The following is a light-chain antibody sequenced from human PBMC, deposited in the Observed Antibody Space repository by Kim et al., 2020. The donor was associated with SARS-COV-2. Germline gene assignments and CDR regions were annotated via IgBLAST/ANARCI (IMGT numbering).Light chain of an antibody. CDR3: SSYTSSSTLI. CDR1: SSDVGSYNR. J-gene: IGLJ2*01. CDR2: EVS. V-gene: IGLV2-18*02. Sequence: QSALTQPPSVSGSPGQSVTISCTGTSSDVGSYNRVSWYQQPPGTAPKLIIYEVSDRPSGVPHRFSGSKSGNTASLTISWLQTEDEADYYCSSYTSSSTLIFDGGTQLTVL.